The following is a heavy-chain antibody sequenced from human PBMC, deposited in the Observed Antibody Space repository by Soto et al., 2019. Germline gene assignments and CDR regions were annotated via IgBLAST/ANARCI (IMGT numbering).Heavy chain of an antibody. CDR2: IGGSGGST. J-gene: IGHJ4*02. D-gene: IGHD4-17*01. Sequence: GGSLRLSCAASGFTFSSYAMSWVRQAPGKGLEWVSAIGGSGGSTYYADSVKGRFTISRDNSMNTLYLQMNSLRAEDTAVYYCAKAYGDYYFDYWGQGALVTVSS. CDR3: AKAYGDYYFDY. V-gene: IGHV3-23*01. CDR1: GFTFSSYA.